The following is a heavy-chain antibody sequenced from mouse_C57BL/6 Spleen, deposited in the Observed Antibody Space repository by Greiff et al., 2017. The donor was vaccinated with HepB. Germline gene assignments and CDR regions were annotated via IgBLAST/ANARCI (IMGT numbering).Heavy chain of an antibody. CDR3: ARYGDSSGYDAMDY. CDR1: GYTFTSYW. Sequence: QVQLQQPGAELVMPGASVKLSCKASGYTFTSYWMHWVKQRPGQGLEWIGEIDPSDSYTNYNQKFKGKSTLTVDKSSSTAYMQLSSLTSEDSAVYYCARYGDSSGYDAMDYWGQGTSVTVSS. CDR2: IDPSDSYT. J-gene: IGHJ4*01. V-gene: IGHV1-69*01. D-gene: IGHD3-2*02.